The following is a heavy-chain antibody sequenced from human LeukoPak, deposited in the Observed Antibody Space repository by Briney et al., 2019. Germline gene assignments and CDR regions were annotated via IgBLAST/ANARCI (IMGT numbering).Heavy chain of an antibody. CDR2: INHSGST. CDR3: ARVFKSRFGELLYNHWFDP. Sequence: SETLSLTCTVSGGSISSYYWSWIRQPPGKGLEWIGEINHSGSTNYNPSLKSRVTISVDTSKNQFSLKLSSVTAADKAVYYCARVFKSRFGELLYNHWFDPWGQGTLVTVSS. V-gene: IGHV4-34*01. J-gene: IGHJ5*02. CDR1: GGSISSYY. D-gene: IGHD3-10*01.